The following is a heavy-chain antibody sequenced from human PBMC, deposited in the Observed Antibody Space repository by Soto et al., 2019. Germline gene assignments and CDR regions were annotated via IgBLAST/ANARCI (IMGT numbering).Heavy chain of an antibody. CDR3: AHTRVPDTLDY. J-gene: IGHJ4*02. V-gene: IGHV2-5*01. D-gene: IGHD2-2*01. Sequence: QITLKESGPTLVKPTQTLTLTCTFSGFSLTTSGVGVTWIRQPPRKALEWLGLIYWNGIERYSPSLKSRLSLTKDTCKDQVVLTMTDVGPVDTATYYCAHTRVPDTLDYWGPGTRVTVSS. CDR1: GFSLTTSGVG. CDR2: IYWNGIE.